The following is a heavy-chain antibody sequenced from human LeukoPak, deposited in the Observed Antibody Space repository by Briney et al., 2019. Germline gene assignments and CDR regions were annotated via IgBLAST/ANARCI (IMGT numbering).Heavy chain of an antibody. CDR2: ISGSGGST. J-gene: IGHJ4*02. D-gene: IGHD4-17*01. V-gene: IGHV3-23*01. CDR1: GFTFSSYA. Sequence: GGSLRLSCAASGFTFSSYAMSWVRQAPGNGLEWVSAISGSGGSTYYADSMKGRFTISRDNSKNTLYLQMNSLRAEDTAVYYCVRGDSGDYWGQGTLVTVSS. CDR3: VRGDSGDY.